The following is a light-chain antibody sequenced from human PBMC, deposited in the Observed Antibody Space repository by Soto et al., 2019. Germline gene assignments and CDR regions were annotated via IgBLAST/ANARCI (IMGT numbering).Light chain of an antibody. CDR2: EDN. J-gene: IGLJ2*01. V-gene: IGLV6-57*03. CDR3: QSYDSSNLVCVV. Sequence: FLLTQPHSVSESPGKTVTISCTRSSGSIASNYVQWYQQRPGSAPTTVIYEDNQRPSGVPDRFSGSIDSSSNSASLTISGLKTEDEADYYCQSYDSSNLVCVVFGGGTKLTVL. CDR1: SGSIASNY.